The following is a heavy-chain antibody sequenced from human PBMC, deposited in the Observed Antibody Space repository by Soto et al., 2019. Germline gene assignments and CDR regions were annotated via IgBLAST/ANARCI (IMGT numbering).Heavy chain of an antibody. CDR3: AKDHYYDSSGYHQI. Sequence: LRLSCAASGFTFSSYAMSWVRQAPGKGLEWVSAISGSGGSTYYADSVKGRFTISRDNSKNTLYLQMNSLRAEDTAVYYCAKDHYYDSSGYHQIWGQGTLVTVSS. J-gene: IGHJ4*02. V-gene: IGHV3-23*01. D-gene: IGHD3-22*01. CDR1: GFTFSSYA. CDR2: ISGSGGST.